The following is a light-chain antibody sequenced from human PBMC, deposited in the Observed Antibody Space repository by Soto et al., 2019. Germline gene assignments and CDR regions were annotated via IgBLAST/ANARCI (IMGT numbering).Light chain of an antibody. CDR1: QSISTL. CDR3: QQSYSIPVT. V-gene: IGKV1-39*01. Sequence: DIQMTQSPSSLSAFVGDRVTIPCRASQSISTLLNWYQQKPGQAPKLLITDAYTLRTGVSSRFSGSGSGTEFTLTISSLQPEDLAIYYCQQSYSIPVTFGGGTKVEI. CDR2: DAY. J-gene: IGKJ4*01.